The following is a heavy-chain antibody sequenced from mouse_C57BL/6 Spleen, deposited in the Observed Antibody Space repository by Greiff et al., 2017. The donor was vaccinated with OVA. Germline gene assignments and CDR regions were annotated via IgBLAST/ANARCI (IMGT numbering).Heavy chain of an antibody. V-gene: IGHV2-6*01. CDR3: AREDSSVYAMDY. CDR2: IWGVGST. J-gene: IGHJ4*01. Sequence: VMLVESGPGLVAPSQRLSITCTVSGFSLTSYGVDWVRQSPGKGLEWLGVIWGVGSTNYNSALKSRLSISKDNSKSQVFLKMNSLQTDDTAMYYCAREDSSVYAMDYWGQGTSVTVSS. CDR1: GFSLTSYG. D-gene: IGHD3-2*02.